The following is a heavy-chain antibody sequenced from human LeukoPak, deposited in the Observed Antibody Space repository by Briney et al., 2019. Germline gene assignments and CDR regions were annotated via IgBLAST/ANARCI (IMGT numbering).Heavy chain of an antibody. CDR3: ARAERTYDYVWESYRSAFDP. V-gene: IGHV4-31*02. J-gene: IGHJ5*02. CDR2: IYYSGST. CDR1: GFTVSSNY. Sequence: LRLSCAAPGFTVSSNYMSWVRQHPGKGLEWIGYIYYSGSTYYNPSLKSRVTISVDTSKNQFSLKLSSVTAADTAVYYCARAERTYDYVWESYRSAFDPWGQGTLVTVSS. D-gene: IGHD3-16*02.